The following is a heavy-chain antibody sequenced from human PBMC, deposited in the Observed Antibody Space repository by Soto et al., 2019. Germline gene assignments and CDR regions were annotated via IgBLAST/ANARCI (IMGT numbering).Heavy chain of an antibody. D-gene: IGHD6-13*01. CDR1: GYTFTSYY. CDR2: INPSGGST. CDR3: ARGATSVQTRYSSSWDSNFDY. Sequence: ASVKVSCKASGYTFTSYYMHWVRQAPGQGLEWMGIINPSGGSTSYAQKFQGRVTMTRDTSTSTVYMELSSLRSEDTAVYYCARGATSVQTRYSSSWDSNFDYWGQGTLVTLSS. J-gene: IGHJ4*02. V-gene: IGHV1-46*01.